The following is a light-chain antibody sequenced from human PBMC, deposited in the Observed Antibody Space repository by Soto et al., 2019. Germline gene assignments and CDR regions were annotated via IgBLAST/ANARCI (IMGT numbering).Light chain of an antibody. CDR2: EVS. Sequence: SVLTHPASVSWSPGQSITISCTGASSDIGGYNYVSWYQQHPGKAPKLIIYEVSNRPSGVSNRFSASKSGNTASLTISGLQPEDEGDYYCSSYTTRATRLFGGGTKVTVL. V-gene: IGLV2-14*01. CDR3: SSYTTRATRL. CDR1: SSDIGGYNY. J-gene: IGLJ2*01.